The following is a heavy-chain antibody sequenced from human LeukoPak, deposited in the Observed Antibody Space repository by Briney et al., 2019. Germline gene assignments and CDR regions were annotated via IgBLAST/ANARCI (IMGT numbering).Heavy chain of an antibody. CDR1: GFTVSSNY. Sequence: PGGSLRLSCAASGFTVSSNYMSWVRQAPGKGLEWVSVIYSGGSTYYADSVMGRFTISRDNSKNTLYLQMNSLRAEDTAVYYCAKNLAAASDDAFDIWGQGTMVTVSS. CDR2: IYSGGST. CDR3: AKNLAAASDDAFDI. J-gene: IGHJ3*02. V-gene: IGHV3-53*01. D-gene: IGHD6-13*01.